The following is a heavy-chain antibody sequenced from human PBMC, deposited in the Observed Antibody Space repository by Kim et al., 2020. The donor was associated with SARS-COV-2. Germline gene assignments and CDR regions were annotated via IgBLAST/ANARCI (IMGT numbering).Heavy chain of an antibody. J-gene: IGHJ4*02. D-gene: IGHD3-22*01. Sequence: GGSLRLSCAASGFTVSSNYMSWVRQAPGKGLEWVSVIYSGGSTYYADSVKGRFTISRHNSKNTLYLQMNSLRAEDTAVYYCASGNDSSGYYLGGFDYWGQGTLVTVSS. CDR3: ASGNDSSGYYLGGFDY. CDR1: GFTVSSNY. V-gene: IGHV3-53*01. CDR2: IYSGGST.